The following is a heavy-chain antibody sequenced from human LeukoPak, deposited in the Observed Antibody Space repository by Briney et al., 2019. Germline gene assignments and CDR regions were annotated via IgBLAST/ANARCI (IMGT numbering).Heavy chain of an antibody. J-gene: IGHJ5*02. CDR1: GYTFTDYW. CDR3: ARQRFTTRAYAGNWFDP. D-gene: IGHD3-16*01. CDR2: IYPGESDI. Sequence: GESLKISCKASGYTFTDYWIGWVRQMPGKGLEWMGIIYPGESDIRYSPSFQGQVTISADKSISTAYLQWSSLKASDTAMYYCARQRFTTRAYAGNWFDPWGQGTLVTVSS. V-gene: IGHV5-51*01.